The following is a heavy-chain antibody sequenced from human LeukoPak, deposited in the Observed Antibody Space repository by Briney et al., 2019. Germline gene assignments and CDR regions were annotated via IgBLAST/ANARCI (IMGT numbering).Heavy chain of an antibody. J-gene: IGHJ4*02. Sequence: GASVKVSCKASGYIFSDYYIHWVRQAPGQGLEWMGWLNPTTGGTNYAQKIQGRVTVTRDASISTSYMELSRLRSDDTAMYYCARDVVATTHYYFDFWGQGTLVTVSS. CDR2: LNPTTGGT. V-gene: IGHV1-2*02. CDR1: GYIFSDYY. CDR3: ARDVVATTHYYFDF. D-gene: IGHD2-21*01.